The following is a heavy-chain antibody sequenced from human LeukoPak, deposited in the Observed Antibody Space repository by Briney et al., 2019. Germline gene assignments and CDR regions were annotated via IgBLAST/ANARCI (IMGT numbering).Heavy chain of an antibody. J-gene: IGHJ6*03. D-gene: IGHD6-6*01. CDR1: GFTVSSNY. V-gene: IGHV3-53*05. CDR2: IYGGGST. Sequence: GGSLKLSCAASGFTVSSNYMTWVRQAPGKRLEWVSIIYGGGSTAYADSVKGRFTISRDNSKNTLYLQMNSLRAEDTAVYYCARDTIAARIYYYYMDVWGKGTTVTVSS. CDR3: ARDTIAARIYYYYMDV.